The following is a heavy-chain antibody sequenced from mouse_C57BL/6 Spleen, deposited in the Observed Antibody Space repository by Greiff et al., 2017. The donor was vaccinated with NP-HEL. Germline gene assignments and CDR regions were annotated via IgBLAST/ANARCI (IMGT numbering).Heavy chain of an antibody. V-gene: IGHV1-52*01. CDR3: AREQDPYYFDY. CDR2: IDPSDSET. Sequence: VQLQQPGAELVRPGSSVKLSCKASGYTFTSYWMHWVKQRPIQGLEWIGNIDPSDSETHYNQKFKDKATLTVDKSSSTAYMQLSSLTSEDSAVYYCAREQDPYYFDYWGQGTTLTVSS. J-gene: IGHJ2*01. CDR1: GYTFTSYW.